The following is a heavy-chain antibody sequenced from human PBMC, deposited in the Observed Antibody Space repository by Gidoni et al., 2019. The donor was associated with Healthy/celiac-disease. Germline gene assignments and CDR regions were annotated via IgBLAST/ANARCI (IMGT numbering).Heavy chain of an antibody. CDR2: IKPNRGGT. V-gene: IGHV1-2*02. Sequence: QVQLVQSGAEVKKPGASVKVSCKDSGYTFTGYYMHWVRQDPGQGLEWMGGIKPNRGGTNYAQKFQGRVTMTRDTAISTAYMELSRMRSDDTAVYYCANWNYDYYYMDVWGKGTTVTVSS. CDR1: GYTFTGYY. J-gene: IGHJ6*03. CDR3: ANWNYDYYYMDV. D-gene: IGHD1-1*01.